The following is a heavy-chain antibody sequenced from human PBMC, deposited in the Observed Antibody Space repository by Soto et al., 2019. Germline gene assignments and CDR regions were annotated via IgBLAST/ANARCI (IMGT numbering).Heavy chain of an antibody. CDR1: GGSIISSSYY. Sequence: SETLSLTCTVSGGSIISSSYYWVWIRQPPGKGLEWIGSIYYSGSTYYNPSLKSRVTISVDTSKNQFSLKLSSVTAADTAVYYCARQLAAAGKVGRYYYYGMDVWGQGTTVTVSS. CDR3: ARQLAAAGKVGRYYYYGMDV. CDR2: IYYSGST. V-gene: IGHV4-39*01. J-gene: IGHJ6*02. D-gene: IGHD6-13*01.